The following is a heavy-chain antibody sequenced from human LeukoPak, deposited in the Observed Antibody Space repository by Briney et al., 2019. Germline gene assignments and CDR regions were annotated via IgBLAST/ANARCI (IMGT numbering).Heavy chain of an antibody. J-gene: IGHJ6*02. Sequence: SETLSLTCAVSGGSISGWYWSWIRQPPGKGLEWIGYIYYSGSTNYNPSLKSRVTISVDTSKNQFSLKLSSVTAADTAVYYCASLITMVRGVMAEDVWGQGTTVTVSS. CDR1: GGSISGWY. D-gene: IGHD3-10*01. CDR3: ASLITMVRGVMAEDV. V-gene: IGHV4-59*08. CDR2: IYYSGST.